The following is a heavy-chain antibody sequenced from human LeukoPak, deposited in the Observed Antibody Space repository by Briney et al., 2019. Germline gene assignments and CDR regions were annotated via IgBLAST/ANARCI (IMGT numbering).Heavy chain of an antibody. D-gene: IGHD1-1*01. CDR2: ISGSGGST. CDR3: AKGQQNWYYYYMDV. J-gene: IGHJ6*03. Sequence: GGSLRLSCAVSGFTFSSYAMSWVRQAPGQGLEWVSAISGSGGSTYYADSVKGRFTISRDNSKNTLYLQMNSLRAEDTAVYYCAKGQQNWYYYYMDVWGKGTTVTVSS. V-gene: IGHV3-23*01. CDR1: GFTFSSYA.